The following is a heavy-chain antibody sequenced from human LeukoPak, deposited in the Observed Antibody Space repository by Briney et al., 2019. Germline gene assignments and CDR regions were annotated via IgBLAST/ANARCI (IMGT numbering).Heavy chain of an antibody. Sequence: GGSLRLSCAASGFTFSRYWMHWVRQAPGKGLVWASRINSDGSTTTYADSVKGRFTVSRDNAKNTLYLQMNSLRAEDTAVYFCARDLPNYDSSGYYAYWGQGTLVTVSS. V-gene: IGHV3-74*01. CDR1: GFTFSRYW. CDR2: INSDGSTT. CDR3: ARDLPNYDSSGYYAY. D-gene: IGHD3-22*01. J-gene: IGHJ4*02.